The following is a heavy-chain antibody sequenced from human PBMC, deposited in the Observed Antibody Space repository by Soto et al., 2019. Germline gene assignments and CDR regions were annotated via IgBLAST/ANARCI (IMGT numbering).Heavy chain of an antibody. CDR2: VDPSDSYS. CDR3: ARHEDPYYYGSAFDY. V-gene: IGHV5-10-1*01. D-gene: IGHD3-10*01. J-gene: IGHJ4*02. CDR1: GHSFTSYW. Sequence: GESLKISCQGSGHSFTSYWISWVRQMPGKGLEWMGRVDPSDSYSNYNPSFQGHVTISADKSISTAYLQWSSLKASDTAMYYCARHEDPYYYGSAFDYWGQGTLVTSPQ.